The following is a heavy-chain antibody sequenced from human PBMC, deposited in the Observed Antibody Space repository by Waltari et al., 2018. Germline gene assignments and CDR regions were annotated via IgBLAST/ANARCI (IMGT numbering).Heavy chain of an antibody. J-gene: IGHJ6*02. Sequence: QVQLQQWGAGLLKPSETLSLTCAVYGGSFSGYYWSWNRQPPGKGLEWIGEINHSCSTNYNPSLKSRVTISVDTSKNQFALKLSSVTAADTAVYYCARGRRWYYYGSWSAPYYYGMDVWGQGTTVTVSS. CDR3: ARGRRWYYYGSWSAPYYYGMDV. V-gene: IGHV4-34*01. CDR1: GGSFSGYY. D-gene: IGHD3-10*01. CDR2: INHSCST.